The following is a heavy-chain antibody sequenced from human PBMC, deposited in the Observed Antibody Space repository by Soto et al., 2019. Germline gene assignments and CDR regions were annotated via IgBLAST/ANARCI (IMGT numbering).Heavy chain of an antibody. V-gene: IGHV4-31*03. CDR2: IYYSGST. D-gene: IGHD3-10*01. CDR3: ARHVLTTVVRGFLITFEYYSGMDV. Sequence: SETLSLTCTVSGGSISRGGYYWSWIRQHPGKGLEWIGYIYYSGSTYYNPSLKSRVTISVDTSKNQFSLKLSSVTAADTAVYYCARHVLTTVVRGFLITFEYYSGMDVWGQGTTVT. CDR1: GGSISRGGYY. J-gene: IGHJ6*02.